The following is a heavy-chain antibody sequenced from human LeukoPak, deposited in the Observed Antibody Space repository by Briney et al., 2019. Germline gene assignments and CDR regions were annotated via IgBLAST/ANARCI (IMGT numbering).Heavy chain of an antibody. D-gene: IGHD3-10*01. Sequence: PSETLSLTCTVSGGSISSYYWSWIRQPAGKGLEWIGRIYTSGSTNYNPSLNSRVTVSVDTSKNQFSLKLSSVTAADTAVYYCARMGFGELLSSYYYYGMDVWGQGTTVTVSS. CDR3: ARMGFGELLSSYYYYGMDV. V-gene: IGHV4-4*07. J-gene: IGHJ6*02. CDR1: GGSISSYY. CDR2: IYTSGST.